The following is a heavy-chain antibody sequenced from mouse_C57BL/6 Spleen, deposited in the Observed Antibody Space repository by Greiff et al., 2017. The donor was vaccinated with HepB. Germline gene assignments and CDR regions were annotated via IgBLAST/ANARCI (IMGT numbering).Heavy chain of an antibody. CDR2: ISDGGSYT. V-gene: IGHV5-4*01. CDR1: GFTFSSYA. J-gene: IGHJ3*01. D-gene: IGHD2-5*01. Sequence: LVESGGGLVKPGGSLKLSCAASGFTFSSYAMSWVRQTPEKRLEWVATISDGGSYTYYPDNVKGRFTISRDNAKNNLYLQMSHLKSEDTAMYYCANAYYSNHLFAYWGQGTLVTVSA. CDR3: ANAYYSNHLFAY.